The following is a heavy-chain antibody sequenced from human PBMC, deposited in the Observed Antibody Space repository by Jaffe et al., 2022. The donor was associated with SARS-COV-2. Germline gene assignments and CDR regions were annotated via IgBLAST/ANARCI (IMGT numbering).Heavy chain of an antibody. D-gene: IGHD5-18*01. J-gene: IGHJ6*02. CDR3: SKHTIMVTGGAMDV. CDR2: ISGSGGGT. V-gene: IGHV3-23*01. Sequence: EVQLLESGGYLVQPGGSLRLSCAASGFTFSSSAMSWVRQAPGKGLEWVSSISGSGGGTYYADSVRGRFAISRDNSKDTLYLQMNSLRAEDTAVYYCSKHTIMVTGGAMDVWGQGTTVTVSS. CDR1: GFTFSSSA.